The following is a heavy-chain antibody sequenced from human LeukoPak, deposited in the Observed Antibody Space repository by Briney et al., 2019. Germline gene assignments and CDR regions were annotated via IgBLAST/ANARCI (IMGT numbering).Heavy chain of an antibody. Sequence: SETLSLTCAVNGGSFSDFYCTWIRRPPGKGLEWIGEINHSGSINYNPSLKSRVTISVDTSKNQFSLKLSSVTAADTAVYYCARDLPKYYYDIYFDYWGQGTLVTVSS. J-gene: IGHJ4*02. D-gene: IGHD3-22*01. V-gene: IGHV4-34*01. CDR2: INHSGSI. CDR1: GGSFSDFY. CDR3: ARDLPKYYYDIYFDY.